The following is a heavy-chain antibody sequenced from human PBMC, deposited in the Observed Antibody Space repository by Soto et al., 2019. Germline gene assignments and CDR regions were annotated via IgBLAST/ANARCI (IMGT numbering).Heavy chain of an antibody. V-gene: IGHV4-34*01. Sequence: SETLSLTCAVYGGSFSGYYWSWIRQPPGKGLGWIGEINHSGSTNYNPSLKSRVTISVDTSKNQFSLKLSSVTAADTAVHYCARGFPLAAAGTLYYGMDVWGQGTTVTVSS. CDR1: GGSFSGYY. J-gene: IGHJ6*02. D-gene: IGHD6-13*01. CDR3: ARGFPLAAAGTLYYGMDV. CDR2: INHSGST.